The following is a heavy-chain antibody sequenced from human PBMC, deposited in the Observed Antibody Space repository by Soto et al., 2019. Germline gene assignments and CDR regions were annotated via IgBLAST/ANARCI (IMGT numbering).Heavy chain of an antibody. Sequence: PGGSLRLSCAASGFTFSSYAMSWVRQAPGKGLEWVSAISGSGGSTYYADSVKGRFTISRDNSKNTLYLQMNSLRAEDTAVYYCAKVMFHLECLLALEPPPFDYWGQGTLVTVSP. J-gene: IGHJ4*02. CDR1: GFTFSSYA. CDR3: AKVMFHLECLLALEPPPFDY. D-gene: IGHD3-3*01. V-gene: IGHV3-23*01. CDR2: ISGSGGST.